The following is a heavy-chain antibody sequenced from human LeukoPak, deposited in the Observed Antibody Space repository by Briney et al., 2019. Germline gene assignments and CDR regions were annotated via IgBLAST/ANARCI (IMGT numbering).Heavy chain of an antibody. CDR3: ARVAYYYDSAGESLKFFYGMDV. V-gene: IGHV1-8*01. J-gene: IGHJ6*02. CDR1: GYTFTNYE. D-gene: IGHD3-22*01. CDR2: MNPSSGNT. Sequence: ASVKVSCKASGYTFTNYEINWVRQGTGQGLEWLGWMNPSSGNTGYAQKFQGRVTMTRDTSISTAYMELSSLRSEDTAVYYCARVAYYYDSAGESLKFFYGMDVWGQGTTVTVS.